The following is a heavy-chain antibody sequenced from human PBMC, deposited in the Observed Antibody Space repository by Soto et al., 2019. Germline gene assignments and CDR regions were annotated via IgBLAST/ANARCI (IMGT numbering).Heavy chain of an antibody. CDR2: INKSGGST. Sequence: HPGGSLSLSCGASGFTFISFAMSWVRQAPGKGLEWVSTINKSGGSTYYADSVKGRFTISRDNSKNMLFLQINGLRAEDTAVYYCAKDPPTTGTTFDYWGRGTLVTVSS. J-gene: IGHJ4*02. CDR3: AKDPPTTGTTFDY. V-gene: IGHV3-23*01. CDR1: GFTFISFA. D-gene: IGHD1-1*01.